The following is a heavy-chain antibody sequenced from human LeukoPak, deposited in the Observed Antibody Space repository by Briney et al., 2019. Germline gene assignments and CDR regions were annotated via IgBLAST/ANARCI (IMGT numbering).Heavy chain of an antibody. J-gene: IGHJ2*01. CDR1: GFTFSSYS. V-gene: IGHV3-21*01. Sequence: GGSLRLSCAASGFTFSSYSMNWVRQAPGKGLEWVSSISSSSSYIYYADSVKGRFTISRDNAKDSLYLQMNSLRAEDTAVYYCAKDLNTAMARGWYFDLWGRGTLVTVSS. CDR2: ISSSSSYI. D-gene: IGHD5-18*01. CDR3: AKDLNTAMARGWYFDL.